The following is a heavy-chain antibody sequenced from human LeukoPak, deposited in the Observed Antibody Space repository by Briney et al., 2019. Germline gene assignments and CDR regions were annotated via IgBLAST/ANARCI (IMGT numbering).Heavy chain of an antibody. Sequence: GGSLRLSCAASGFTFSSYSMNWVRQAPGKGLEWVSSISSSSSYIYYADSVKGRFTISRDNAKNSLYLQMNSLRAEDTAVYYRSRDSHQPSAYSQLPVDIWGQGTMVTVSS. D-gene: IGHD5-18*01. CDR3: SRDSHQPSAYSQLPVDI. CDR1: GFTFSSYS. V-gene: IGHV3-21*01. J-gene: IGHJ3*02. CDR2: ISSSSSYI.